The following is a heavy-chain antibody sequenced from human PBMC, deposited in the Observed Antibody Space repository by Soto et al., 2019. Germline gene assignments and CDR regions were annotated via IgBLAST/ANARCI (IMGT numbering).Heavy chain of an antibody. CDR1: GFTFSSYA. CDR3: AKDRVIDGYFEY. CDR2: ISGSGGST. D-gene: IGHD2-21*01. Sequence: GWSLRLSCAASGFTFSSYAMSWVRQAPGKGLEWVSAISGSGGSTYYADSVKGRFTISRDNSKNTLYLQMNSLRAEDTAVYYCAKDRVIDGYFEYWGQGTLVTVS. V-gene: IGHV3-23*01. J-gene: IGHJ4*02.